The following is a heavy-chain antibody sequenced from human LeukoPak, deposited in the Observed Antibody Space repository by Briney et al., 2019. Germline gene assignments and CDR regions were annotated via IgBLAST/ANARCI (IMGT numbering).Heavy chain of an antibody. CDR1: GFTFDDYA. Sequence: GGSLRLSCAASGFTFDDYAMHWVRQAPGKGLEWVSLISWDGGSTYYADSVKGRFTISRDNSKNSLYLQMNSLRAEDTALYYCAKDIGGWSGTKYYFDSWGQGTLVTVSS. CDR3: AKDIGGWSGTKYYFDS. CDR2: ISWDGGST. D-gene: IGHD1-7*01. J-gene: IGHJ4*02. V-gene: IGHV3-43D*03.